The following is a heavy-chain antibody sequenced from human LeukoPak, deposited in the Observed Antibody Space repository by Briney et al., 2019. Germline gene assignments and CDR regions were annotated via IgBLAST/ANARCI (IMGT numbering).Heavy chain of an antibody. D-gene: IGHD1-26*01. CDR2: ISSSSSTI. J-gene: IGHJ5*02. CDR3: ASLAPIVGATHWFDP. V-gene: IGHV3-48*04. CDR1: GFTFSSYG. Sequence: GGSLRLSCAASGFTFSSYGMHWVRQAPGKGLEWVSYISSSSSTIYYADSVKGRFTISRDNAKNSLYLQMNSLRAEDTAVYYCASLAPIVGATHWFDPWGQGTLVTVSS.